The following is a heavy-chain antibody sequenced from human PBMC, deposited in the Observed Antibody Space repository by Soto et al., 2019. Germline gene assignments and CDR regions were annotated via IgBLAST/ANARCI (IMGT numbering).Heavy chain of an antibody. CDR3: ATDRGVVVNAY. J-gene: IGHJ4*02. Sequence: AASVKVSCKASGYTFTAYYMHWVRQAPGQGLEWMGWINPNSGDTNYAQKFQGRVTMTRDTSISTAYMELSRLRSDDTAMYYCATDRGVVVNAYWGQGTLVTVSS. CDR2: INPNSGDT. V-gene: IGHV1-2*02. CDR1: GYTFTAYY. D-gene: IGHD2-21*01.